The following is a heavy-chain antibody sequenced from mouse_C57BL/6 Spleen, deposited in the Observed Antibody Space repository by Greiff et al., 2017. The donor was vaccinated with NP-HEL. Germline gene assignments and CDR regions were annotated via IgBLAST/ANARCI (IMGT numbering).Heavy chain of an antibody. CDR1: GYTFTSYW. CDR3: ARVGSGYVFAY. V-gene: IGHV1-69*01. J-gene: IGHJ3*01. CDR2: IDPSDSYT. D-gene: IGHD3-2*02. Sequence: VQLQQPGAELVMPGASVKLSCKASGYTFTSYWMHWVKQRPGQGLEWIGEIDPSDSYTNYNQKFKGKSTLTVDKSSSTAYMQLSSLTSEDSAVYYCARVGSGYVFAYWGQGTLVTVSA.